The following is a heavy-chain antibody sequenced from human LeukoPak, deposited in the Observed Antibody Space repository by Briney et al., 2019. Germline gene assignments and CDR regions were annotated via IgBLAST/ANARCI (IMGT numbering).Heavy chain of an antibody. J-gene: IGHJ3*02. V-gene: IGHV3-23*01. CDR1: GFTFSSYA. CDR2: ISGSGGST. Sequence: PGGSSRLSCAASGFTFSSYAMSWVRQAPGKGLEWVSAISGSGGSTYYADSVKGRFTISRDNSKNTLYLQMNSLRAEDTAVYYCAKGAGYDYVWGSYRYTGGGAFDIWGQGTMVTVSS. CDR3: AKGAGYDYVWGSYRYTGGGAFDI. D-gene: IGHD3-16*02.